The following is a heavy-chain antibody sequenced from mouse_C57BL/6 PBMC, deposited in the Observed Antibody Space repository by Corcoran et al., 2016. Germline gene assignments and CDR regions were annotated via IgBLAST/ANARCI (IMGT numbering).Heavy chain of an antibody. V-gene: IGHV1-55*01. J-gene: IGHJ2*01. CDR3: ARRGQTAQATSLGY. CDR1: GYTFTSYW. CDR2: IYPGSGST. Sequence: QVQLQQPGAELVKPGASVKMSCKASGYTFTSYWITWVKQRPGQGLEWIGDIYPGSGSTNYNEKFKSKATLTVDTSSSTAYMQLSSLTSEDSAVYYCARRGQTAQATSLGYWGQGTTLTVSS. D-gene: IGHD3-2*02.